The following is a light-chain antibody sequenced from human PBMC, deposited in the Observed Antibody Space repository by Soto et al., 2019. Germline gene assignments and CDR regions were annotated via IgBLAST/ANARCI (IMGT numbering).Light chain of an antibody. Sequence: DIQMTQSPSSLSASVGDRVTITCRASQSISNYLNWYQHKPGKAPNLLIYAASTLQSGVPSRFSGSGSGTDFTLTITHLQPEDFASYYCQQSYRSPPTFGQGTKLEIK. J-gene: IGKJ2*01. CDR3: QQSYRSPPT. CDR1: QSISNY. V-gene: IGKV1-39*01. CDR2: AAS.